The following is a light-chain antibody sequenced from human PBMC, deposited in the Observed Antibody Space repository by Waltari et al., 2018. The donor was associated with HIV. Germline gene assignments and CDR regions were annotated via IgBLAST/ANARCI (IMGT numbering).Light chain of an antibody. Sequence: QSVLTQPPSVSGAPGQRVTISCTGSSSNIGAGFDVHWYPPLPGTAPTLLIYCSRHRPPGCPARFSGSRSGSSASLSSTGLQADDEADYYCQSFDSSRSVYVFGIGTKVTVL. CDR3: QSFDSSRSVYV. J-gene: IGLJ1*01. CDR1: SSNIGAGFD. V-gene: IGLV1-40*01. CDR2: CSR.